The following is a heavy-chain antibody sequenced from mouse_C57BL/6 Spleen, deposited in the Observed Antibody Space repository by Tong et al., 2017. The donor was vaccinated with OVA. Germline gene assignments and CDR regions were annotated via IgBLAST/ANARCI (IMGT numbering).Heavy chain of an antibody. Sequence: EVQLQESGPELVKPGASVKISCKASGYSFTDYNMNWVKQSNGKSLEWIGYINPNNGGTSYNQKFKGKAKLTAVTSASTAYMELSSLTNEDSAVYYCTRFITTVVAPFDYWGQGTTLTVSS. V-gene: IGHV1-21*01. J-gene: IGHJ2*01. CDR2: INPNNGGT. CDR1: GYSFTDYN. CDR3: TRFITTVVAPFDY. D-gene: IGHD1-1*01.